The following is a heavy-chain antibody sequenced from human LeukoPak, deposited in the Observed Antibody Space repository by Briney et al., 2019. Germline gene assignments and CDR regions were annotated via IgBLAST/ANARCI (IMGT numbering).Heavy chain of an antibody. D-gene: IGHD3-9*01. Sequence: SVKVSCKASGGTFSSYAISWVRQAPGQGLEWMGGIIPIFGTANYAQKFQGRVTITADESTSTAYMELSSLRSEDTAVYYCARDGLRYFDWLPPYYYYMDVWGKGTTVTISS. CDR1: GGTFSSYA. V-gene: IGHV1-69*01. CDR3: ARDGLRYFDWLPPYYYYMDV. CDR2: IIPIFGTA. J-gene: IGHJ6*03.